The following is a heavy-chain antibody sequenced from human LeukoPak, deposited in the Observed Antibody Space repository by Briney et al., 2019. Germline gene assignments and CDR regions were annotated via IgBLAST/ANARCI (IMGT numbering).Heavy chain of an antibody. Sequence: PSETLSLTCTVSGGSISSSSYYWGWIRQPPGKGLEWIGSIYYSGSTYYNPSLKSRVTISVDTSKNQFSLKLSSVTAADTAVYYCARRTSTLTIFGVIIEEYYFDYWGQGTLVTVSS. V-gene: IGHV4-39*01. CDR3: ARRTSTLTIFGVIIEEYYFDY. CDR2: IYYSGST. CDR1: GGSISSSSYY. D-gene: IGHD3-3*01. J-gene: IGHJ4*02.